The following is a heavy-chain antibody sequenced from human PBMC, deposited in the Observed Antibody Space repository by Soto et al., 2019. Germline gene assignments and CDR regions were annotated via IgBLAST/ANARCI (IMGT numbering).Heavy chain of an antibody. CDR3: ARGYYDFWSGYSDGTYGMDV. D-gene: IGHD3-3*01. CDR2: ISAYNGNT. V-gene: IGHV1-18*04. J-gene: IGHJ6*02. Sequence: GASVKVSCKASGYTFTSYGISWVRQAPGQGLEWMGWISAYNGNTNYAQKLQGRVTMTTDTSTSTAYMELRSLRSDDTAVYYCARGYYDFWSGYSDGTYGMDVWGQGTTVTVSS. CDR1: GYTFTSYG.